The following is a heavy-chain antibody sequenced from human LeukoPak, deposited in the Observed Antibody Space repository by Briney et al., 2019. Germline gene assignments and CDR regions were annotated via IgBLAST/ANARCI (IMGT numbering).Heavy chain of an antibody. D-gene: IGHD5-24*01. CDR2: IGAYNGNT. V-gene: IGHV1-18*01. CDR3: ARDGDMATHECWYFDL. CDR1: GYTFTSYG. Sequence: ASVKVSCKASGYTFTSYGFSWVRQAPGQELEWMGWIGAYNGNTNYAQKLQDRVTMTTDTFTSTAYMELRSLRSDDTAVYYCARDGDMATHECWYFDLWGRGTLVTVSS. J-gene: IGHJ2*01.